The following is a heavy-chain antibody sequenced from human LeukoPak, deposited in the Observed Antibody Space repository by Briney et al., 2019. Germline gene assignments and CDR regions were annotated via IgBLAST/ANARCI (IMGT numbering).Heavy chain of an antibody. CDR1: GDSISRGGYY. CDR3: ARDLRGIRGVGSNWFDP. CDR2: IFYSGST. J-gene: IGHJ5*02. V-gene: IGHV4-31*03. Sequence: SETLSLTCSVSGDSISRGGYYWSWIRQHPGKGLEWFGYIFYSGSTYYNPSLKSRLNISVDTSKNQFSLMLTSVTAADTAVYYCARDLRGIRGVGSNWFDPWGQGTLVTVSS. D-gene: IGHD3-10*01.